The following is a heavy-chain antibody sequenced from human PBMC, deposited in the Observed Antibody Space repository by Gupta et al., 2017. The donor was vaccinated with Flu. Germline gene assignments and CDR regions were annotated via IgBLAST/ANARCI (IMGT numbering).Heavy chain of an antibody. CDR3: AKGNWGSPFDY. CDR2: ITWNSGTT. D-gene: IGHD7-27*01. CDR1: GFSFDDYT. J-gene: IGHJ4*02. V-gene: IGHV3-9*01. Sequence: EVQLVESGGGLVQPGRSLRLSCAASGFSFDDYTMHWVRQAPGKALEWVSGITWNSGTTDYAVSVKGRFTVSRDNAKKSLYLQMNSLTAEDTALYYCAKGNWGSPFDYWGQGTLVTVSS.